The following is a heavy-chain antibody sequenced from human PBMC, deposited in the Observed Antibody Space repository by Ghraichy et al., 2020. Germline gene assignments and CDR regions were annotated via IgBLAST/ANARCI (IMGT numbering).Heavy chain of an antibody. CDR1: GYTFTGYY. V-gene: IGHV1-2*06. Sequence: ASVKVSCKASGYTFTGYYMHWVRQAPGQGLEWMGRINPNSGGTNYAQKFQGRVTMTRDTSISTAYMELSRLRSDDTAVYYCAREPIYYDSSGSFDYWGQGTLVTVSS. D-gene: IGHD3-22*01. J-gene: IGHJ4*02. CDR3: AREPIYYDSSGSFDY. CDR2: INPNSGGT.